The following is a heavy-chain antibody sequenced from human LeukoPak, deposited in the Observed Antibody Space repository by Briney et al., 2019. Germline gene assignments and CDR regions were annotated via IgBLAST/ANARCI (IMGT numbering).Heavy chain of an antibody. CDR2: ISAYNGNT. CDR1: GYTFTSYG. D-gene: IGHD3-22*01. CDR3: ARDLFYDSSGAFDY. V-gene: IGHV1-18*01. Sequence: ASVKVSCKASGYTFTSYGISWVRQAPGQGLEWMGWISAYNGNTNYAQKLQGRVTMTTDTSASTAYMELSSLRSEDTAVYYCARDLFYDSSGAFDYWGQGTLVTVSS. J-gene: IGHJ4*02.